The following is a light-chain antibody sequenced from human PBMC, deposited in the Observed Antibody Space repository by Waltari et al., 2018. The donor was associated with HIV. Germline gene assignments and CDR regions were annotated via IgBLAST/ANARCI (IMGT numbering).Light chain of an antibody. CDR3: LQYGSYPWT. V-gene: IGKV1-5*03. Sequence: DIQMTQSPSTLSASVADRVTLTFRASQGISSCLGWYQQKPGKAPKLLIYTAASLESGVPSRFSGSRSGTDFTLTISSLQPEDSATYYCLQYGSYPWTFGPGTKVEIK. J-gene: IGKJ1*01. CDR2: TAA. CDR1: QGISSC.